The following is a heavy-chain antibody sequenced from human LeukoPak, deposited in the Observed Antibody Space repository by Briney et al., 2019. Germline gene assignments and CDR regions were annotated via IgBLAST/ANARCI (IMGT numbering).Heavy chain of an antibody. CDR1: GYTFTSYY. J-gene: IGHJ4*02. V-gene: IGHV1-69*10. Sequence: GASVKVSCKASGYTFTSYYLHWVRQAPGQGLEWMGWIIPILGIANYAQKFQGRVTITADKSTSTAYMELSSLRSEDTAVYYCKYSSSWNEAYYFDYWGQGTLVTVSS. D-gene: IGHD6-13*01. CDR3: KYSSSWNEAYYFDY. CDR2: IIPILGIA.